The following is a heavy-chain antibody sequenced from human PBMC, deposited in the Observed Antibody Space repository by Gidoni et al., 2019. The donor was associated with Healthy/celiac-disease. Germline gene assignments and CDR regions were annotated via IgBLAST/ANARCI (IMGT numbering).Heavy chain of an antibody. CDR3: ARRTSSGWYRDY. CDR1: GCSISSSSYY. J-gene: IGHJ4*02. CDR2: SYYSGST. D-gene: IGHD6-19*01. Sequence: QLQLQESGPGLVKPSATLSLPCTFSGCSISSSSYYWGWIRPPPGKGLDGIGSSYYSGSTYYNPSLKSRVTISVDTSKNQFSLKLSSVTAADTAVYYCARRTSSGWYRDYWGQGTLVTVSS. V-gene: IGHV4-39*01.